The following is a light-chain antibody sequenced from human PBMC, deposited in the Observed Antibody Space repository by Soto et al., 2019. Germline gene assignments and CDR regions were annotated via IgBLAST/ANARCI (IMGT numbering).Light chain of an antibody. CDR3: QQYGSSPMYT. CDR2: GAS. Sequence: EIVLTQSPGTLSLSPGERATLSCRASQSVSSSYLAWYQQKPGQAPRHLIYGASSRATGIPDRFSGSGSGTDFTLTISRLEPEDLAVYYCQQYGSSPMYTFGQGNKLEIK. J-gene: IGKJ2*01. CDR1: QSVSSSY. V-gene: IGKV3-20*01.